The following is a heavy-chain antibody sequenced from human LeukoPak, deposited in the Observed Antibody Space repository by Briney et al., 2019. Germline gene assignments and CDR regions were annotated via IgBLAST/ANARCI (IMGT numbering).Heavy chain of an antibody. CDR1: GGTFSSYA. V-gene: IGHV1-69*04. Sequence: ASVKVSCKASGGTFSSYAISWVRQAPGQGLEWMGRIIPILGIANYAQKFQGRVTITADKSTSTAYMELSSLRSEDTAVYYCARDREYIAAAGTSWGQGTLVTVSS. D-gene: IGHD6-13*01. CDR2: IIPILGIA. CDR3: ARDREYIAAAGTS. J-gene: IGHJ4*02.